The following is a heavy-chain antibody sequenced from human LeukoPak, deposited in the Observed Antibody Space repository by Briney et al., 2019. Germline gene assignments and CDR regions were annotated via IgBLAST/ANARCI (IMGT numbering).Heavy chain of an antibody. CDR1: GFTFSSSA. V-gene: IGHV3-30*02. CDR3: AKGYSYGYEY. Sequence: PGGSLRLSCAASGFTFSSSAMHWVRQAPGKGLEWVAFIRFDGTNKYYADSVKGRFTISRDNSKNTLYLQMNSLRAEDTAAYYCAKGYSYGYEYWGQGALVTVSS. J-gene: IGHJ4*02. D-gene: IGHD5-18*01. CDR2: IRFDGTNK.